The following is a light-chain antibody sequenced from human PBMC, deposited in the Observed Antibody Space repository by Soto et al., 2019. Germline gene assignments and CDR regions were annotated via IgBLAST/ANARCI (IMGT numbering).Light chain of an antibody. CDR1: SSDVGSYNL. CDR3: CSYAGRFYV. CDR2: EVS. Sequence: QSVLTQPASVSGSPGQSITISCTGTSSDVGSYNLVSWYQHHPGKAPKLIISEVSKRPSGVSNRFSGSKSGNTASLTISGLQAEDDADYYCCSYAGRFYVFGPGTKVTVL. V-gene: IGLV2-23*02. J-gene: IGLJ1*01.